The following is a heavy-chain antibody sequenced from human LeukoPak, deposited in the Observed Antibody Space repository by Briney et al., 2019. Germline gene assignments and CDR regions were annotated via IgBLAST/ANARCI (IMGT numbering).Heavy chain of an antibody. CDR3: AKNSQTRSTGTQYYYYGMDV. CDR1: GFTFSSYA. D-gene: IGHD4-17*01. CDR2: ISGSGGGT. V-gene: IGHV3-23*01. Sequence: GGSLRLSCAASGFTFSSYAMSWVRQAPGKGLEWVSAISGSGGGTYYADSVKGRFTISRDNSKNTLYLQMNSLRAEDTAVYYCAKNSQTRSTGTQYYYYGMDVWGKGTTVTVSS. J-gene: IGHJ6*04.